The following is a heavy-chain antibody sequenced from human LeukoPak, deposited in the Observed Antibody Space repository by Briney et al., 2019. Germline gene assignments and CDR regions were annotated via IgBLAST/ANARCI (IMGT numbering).Heavy chain of an antibody. CDR2: VSSSGETI. D-gene: IGHD5-18*01. CDR1: GFTFSDYY. CDR3: ARHGMTANYFDY. Sequence: GGSLRLSCAASGFTFSDYYMSWIRQAPGKGLEWVSFVSSSGETIYYVDSVKGRFTISRDNAKKSLFLQMNSLRAEDTAVYYCARHGMTANYFDYWGQGTQVTVSS. J-gene: IGHJ4*02. V-gene: IGHV3-11*01.